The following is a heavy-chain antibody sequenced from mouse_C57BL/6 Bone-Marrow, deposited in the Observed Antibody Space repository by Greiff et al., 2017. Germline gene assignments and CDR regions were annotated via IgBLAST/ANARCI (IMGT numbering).Heavy chain of an antibody. J-gene: IGHJ4*01. CDR1: GFTFSDYG. CDR3: ASAYAMDY. CDR2: ISSGSSTI. Sequence: DVQLVGSGGGLVKPGGSLKLSCAASGFTFSDYGMHWVRQAPEKGLEWVAYISSGSSTIYYADTVKGRFTISRDNAKNTLFLQMTSLRSEDTAMYYCASAYAMDYWGQGTSVTVSS. V-gene: IGHV5-17*01.